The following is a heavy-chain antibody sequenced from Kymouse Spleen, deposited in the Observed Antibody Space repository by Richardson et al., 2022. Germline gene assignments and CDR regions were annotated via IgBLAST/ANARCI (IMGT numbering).Heavy chain of an antibody. D-gene: IGHD3-10*01. Sequence: QVQLQQSGPGLVKPSQTLSLTCAISGDSVSSNSAAWNWIRQSPSRGLEWLGRTYYRSKWYNDYAVSVKSRITINPDTSKNQFSLQLNSVTPEDTAVYYCARGVLLWFGELEEDYYYYGMDVWGQGTTVTVSS. V-gene: IGHV6-1*01. CDR3: ARGVLLWFGELEEDYYYYGMDV. CDR1: GDSVSSNSAA. J-gene: IGHJ6*02. CDR2: TYYRSKWYN.